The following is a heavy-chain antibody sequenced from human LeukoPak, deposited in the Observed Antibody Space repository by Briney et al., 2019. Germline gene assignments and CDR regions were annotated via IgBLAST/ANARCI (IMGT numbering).Heavy chain of an antibody. CDR2: IKQDGSEK. J-gene: IGHJ6*02. CDR3: AGDLTGSRPPRELRYFDWLSYYYYYYGMDV. Sequence: PGGSLRLSCAASGFTFSSSWMSSVRQAPGKGLEWVANIKQDGSEKNYVESVKGRFTISRDNAKNSLYLQMNSLRAEDTAVYYCAGDLTGSRPPRELRYFDWLSYYYYYYGMDVWGQGTTVTVSS. CDR1: GFTFSSSW. V-gene: IGHV3-7*01. D-gene: IGHD3-9*01.